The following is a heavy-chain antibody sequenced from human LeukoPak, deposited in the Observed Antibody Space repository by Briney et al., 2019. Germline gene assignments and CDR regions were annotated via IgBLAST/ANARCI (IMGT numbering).Heavy chain of an antibody. D-gene: IGHD2-15*01. V-gene: IGHV4-59*08. CDR3: ARRHCNGGSCYPHYLDY. CDR1: GDSIGSYY. Sequence: SETLSLTCTVSGDSIGSYYWSWIRQPPGKGLEWIGYIYYSGSTNYNPSLKSRVTISIDTSKNQFSLKLSSVTAADTAVYYCARRHCNGGSCYPHYLDYWGQGILVTVSS. J-gene: IGHJ4*02. CDR2: IYYSGST.